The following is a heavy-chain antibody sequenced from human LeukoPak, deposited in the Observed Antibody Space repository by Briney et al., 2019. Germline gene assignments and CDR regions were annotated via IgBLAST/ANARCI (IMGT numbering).Heavy chain of an antibody. D-gene: IGHD2-2*01. CDR1: GYTFTSYA. CDR3: ARRHQLLYYYYGMDV. CDR2: INTNTGNP. V-gene: IGHV7-4-1*02. Sequence: GASVKVSCKASGYTFTSYAVNWVRQAPGQGLEWMGWINTNTGNPTYAQGFTGRFVFSLDTSVSTAYLQISSLKAEDTAVYYCARRHQLLYYYYGMDVWGQGTTVTVSS. J-gene: IGHJ6*02.